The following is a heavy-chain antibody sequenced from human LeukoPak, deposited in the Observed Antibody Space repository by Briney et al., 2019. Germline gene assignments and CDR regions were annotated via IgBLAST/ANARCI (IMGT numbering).Heavy chain of an antibody. CDR2: IYYSGST. J-gene: IGHJ4*02. CDR1: GGSISIYY. CDR3: AANYGRYYFDY. D-gene: IGHD3-10*01. V-gene: IGHV4-59*01. Sequence: KSSETLSLTCTVSGGSISIYYWNWIRQPPGKGLEWIGYIYYSGSTNYNPSLKSRVTISVDTSKNQFSLKLSSVTAADTAVYYCAANYGRYYFDYWGQGTLVTVSS.